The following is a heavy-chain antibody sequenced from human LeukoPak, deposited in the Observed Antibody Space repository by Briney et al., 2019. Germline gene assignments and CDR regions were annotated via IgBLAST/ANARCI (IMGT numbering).Heavy chain of an antibody. Sequence: PGGSLRLSCAASGFTFSRYWMHWLRQAPGKGLVWVSRISTDGSSTSYADSVKGRFTISRDNGKNTLYLQMSSLRAEDTAVYYCASYLTSIPSGMDVWGQGTTVTVSS. V-gene: IGHV3-74*01. CDR2: ISTDGSST. CDR3: ASYLTSIPSGMDV. CDR1: GFTFSRYW. J-gene: IGHJ6*02. D-gene: IGHD2/OR15-2a*01.